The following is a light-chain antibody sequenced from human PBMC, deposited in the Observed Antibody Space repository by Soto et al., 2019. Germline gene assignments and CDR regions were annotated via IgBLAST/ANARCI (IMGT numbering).Light chain of an antibody. CDR1: QSVRSNF. J-gene: IGKJ1*01. CDR2: GAS. V-gene: IGKV3-20*01. CDR3: QRYDSFRT. Sequence: EIVLTQSPGTLSLSPGERATLSCRASQSVRSNFLAWYQQKPGQAPRLLIYGASNRDTGIPDRFSGSGSGTDFTLTITRLEPEDFAMYYCQRYDSFRTFGQGTKVEI.